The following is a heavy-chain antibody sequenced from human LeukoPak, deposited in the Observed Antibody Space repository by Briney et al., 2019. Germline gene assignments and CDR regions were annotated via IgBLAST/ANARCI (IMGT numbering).Heavy chain of an antibody. V-gene: IGHV1-18*01. CDR3: ARVKGEPHYYYYYMGV. Sequence: GASVKVSCKASGYTFTSYDINWVRQATGQGLEWMGWMNPNSGNTNYAQKLQGRVTMTTDTSTSTAYMELRSLRSDDTAVYYCARVKGEPHYYYYYMGVWGKGTTVTVSS. CDR1: GYTFTSYD. D-gene: IGHD3-16*01. CDR2: MNPNSGNT. J-gene: IGHJ6*03.